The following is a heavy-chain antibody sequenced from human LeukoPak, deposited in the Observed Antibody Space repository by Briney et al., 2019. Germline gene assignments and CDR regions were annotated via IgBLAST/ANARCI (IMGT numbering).Heavy chain of an antibody. Sequence: GGSLRLSCVASGFTFSNYWMSWVRQAPGKGLEWAANIKEDGSEKYYVDSVKGRFTISRDNAKNSLYLQMNSLRAEDTAVYYCARDQYYYGSGTYSDFWGQGTLVTVSS. J-gene: IGHJ4*02. CDR2: IKEDGSEK. V-gene: IGHV3-7*04. CDR3: ARDQYYYGSGTYSDF. D-gene: IGHD3-10*01. CDR1: GFTFSNYW.